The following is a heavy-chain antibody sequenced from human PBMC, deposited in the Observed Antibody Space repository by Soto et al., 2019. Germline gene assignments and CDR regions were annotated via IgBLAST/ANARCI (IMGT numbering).Heavy chain of an antibody. D-gene: IGHD1-26*01. V-gene: IGHV6-1*01. Sequence: QVQLQQSGPGLVKPSQTLSVTCGISGDSVSSNSAAWNWLRQSPSRGLEWLGRTYYRSKCYNDYAVSVESRITINPDTSKNHFSLQLNFVTPEDTAVYFCARREQYSGRIFDYWGQGTLVTVSS. CDR2: TYYRSKCYN. J-gene: IGHJ4*02. CDR1: GDSVSSNSAA. CDR3: ARREQYSGRIFDY.